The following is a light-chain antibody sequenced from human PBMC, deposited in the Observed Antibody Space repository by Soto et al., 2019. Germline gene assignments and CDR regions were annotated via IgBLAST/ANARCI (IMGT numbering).Light chain of an antibody. J-gene: IGLJ2*01. CDR3: SSYAGSNNLV. CDR1: SSDVGGYNY. CDR2: EVS. Sequence: QCVLTQPPSESGSPGQSVTISCTGTSSDVGGYNYVSWYQQHPGKAPKLMIYEVSKRPSGVPDRFSGSKSGNTASLTVSGLQAEDEADYYCSSYAGSNNLVFGGGTKLTVL. V-gene: IGLV2-8*01.